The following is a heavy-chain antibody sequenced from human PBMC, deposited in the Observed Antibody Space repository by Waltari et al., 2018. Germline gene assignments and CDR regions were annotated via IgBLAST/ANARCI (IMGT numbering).Heavy chain of an antibody. Sequence: EVQLVQSGAEVKKPGATVKISCKASGYTFTDYYMHWVQQAPGKGLEWMGRVDPEDGETIYAEKFQGRVTITADTSTDTAYMELSSLRSEDTAVYYCARDHPLGYYGSGLRYMDVWGKGTTVTVSS. CDR2: VDPEDGET. CDR3: ARDHPLGYYGSGLRYMDV. D-gene: IGHD3-10*01. CDR1: GYTFTDYY. J-gene: IGHJ6*03. V-gene: IGHV1-69-2*01.